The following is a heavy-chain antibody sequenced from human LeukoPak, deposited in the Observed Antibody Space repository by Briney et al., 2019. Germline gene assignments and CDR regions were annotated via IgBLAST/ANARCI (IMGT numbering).Heavy chain of an antibody. CDR3: ARDLYSGSYFDY. J-gene: IGHJ4*02. CDR1: GFTFSSYG. Sequence: PGRSLRLSCAASGFTFSSYGMHWVRQAPGKGLEWVAVIWYDGSNKYYADSVKGRFTISRDNSKNTLYLQMNSLRAKDTAVYYCARDLYSGSYFDYWGQGTLVTVSS. V-gene: IGHV3-33*01. CDR2: IWYDGSNK. D-gene: IGHD1-26*01.